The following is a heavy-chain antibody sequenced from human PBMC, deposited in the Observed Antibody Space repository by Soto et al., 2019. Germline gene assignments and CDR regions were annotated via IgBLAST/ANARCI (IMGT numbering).Heavy chain of an antibody. J-gene: IGHJ6*02. D-gene: IGHD4-17*01. CDR2: INPNSGGT. CDR1: GYTFNGYY. Sequence: GASVKVSCKDSGYTFNGYYMHWVRQAPGQGREWMGWINPNSGGTNYAQKFQGWVTMTRDTSISTAYMELCRLRSDDTAVYYCATTFDYGDYVHYYYGMDVWGQGTTVTVSS. V-gene: IGHV1-2*04. CDR3: ATTFDYGDYVHYYYGMDV.